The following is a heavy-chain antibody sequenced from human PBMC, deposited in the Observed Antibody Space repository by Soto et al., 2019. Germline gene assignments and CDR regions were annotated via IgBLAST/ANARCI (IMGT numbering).Heavy chain of an antibody. CDR3: ARGRYGDY. Sequence: QVHLVQSGAEGKKPGASVKVSCKGSGYDFTTYGITWVRQAPGQGLEWMAWISAHNGNTDYAQKLQGRVTVTRDTSTSTAYMELRSLRSDATAVYYCARGRYGDYWGQGALVTVSS. V-gene: IGHV1-18*01. CDR2: ISAHNGNT. CDR1: GYDFTTYG. J-gene: IGHJ4*02. D-gene: IGHD1-1*01.